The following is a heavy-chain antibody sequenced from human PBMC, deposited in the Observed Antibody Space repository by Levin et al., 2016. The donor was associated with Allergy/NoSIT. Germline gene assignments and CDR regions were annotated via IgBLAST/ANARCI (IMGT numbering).Heavy chain of an antibody. V-gene: IGHV3-23*01. CDR2: ISGSGGST. J-gene: IGHJ6*02. D-gene: IGHD3-16*02. CDR1: GFTFSSYA. CDR3: AKDIFRYGEYYYGMDV. Sequence: GESLKISCAASGFTFSSYAMSWVRQAPGKGLEWVSAISGSGGSTYYADSVKGRFTISRDNSKNTLYLQMNSLRAEDTAVYYCAKDIFRYGEYYYGMDVWGQGTTVTVSS.